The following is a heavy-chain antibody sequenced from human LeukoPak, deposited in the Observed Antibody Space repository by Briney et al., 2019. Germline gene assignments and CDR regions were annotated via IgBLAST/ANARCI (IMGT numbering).Heavy chain of an antibody. CDR2: INSSSSYI. V-gene: IGHV3-21*01. CDR1: GFTFSTFE. J-gene: IGHJ4*02. Sequence: GGSLRLSCAASGFTFSTFEFNWVRQTPGKGLEWVSSINSSSSYIYYADSVKGRFTISRDNAKNSLYLQMNSLRAEDTAVYYCARGPVEVSIDYWGQGTLVTVSS. CDR3: ARGPVEVSIDY. D-gene: IGHD2-15*01.